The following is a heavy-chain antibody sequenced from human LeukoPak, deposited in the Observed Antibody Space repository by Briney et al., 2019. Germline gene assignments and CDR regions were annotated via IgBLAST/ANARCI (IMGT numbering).Heavy chain of an antibody. V-gene: IGHV3-21*01. Sequence: PGGSLRLSCAASGFTFSSYEMNWVRQAPGKGLEWVSSISSSSLYIYYADSVKGRFTISRDNSKNTLYLQMNSLRAEDTAVYYCARDYVGGGSYFDYWGRGTLVTVSS. CDR1: GFTFSSYE. CDR3: ARDYVGGGSYFDY. CDR2: ISSSSLYI. D-gene: IGHD1-26*01. J-gene: IGHJ4*02.